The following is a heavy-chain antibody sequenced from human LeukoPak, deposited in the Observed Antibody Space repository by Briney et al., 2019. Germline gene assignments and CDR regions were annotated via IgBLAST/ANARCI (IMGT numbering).Heavy chain of an antibody. CDR3: TRDRGEYDKNAIWLDP. D-gene: IGHD3-9*01. Sequence: ASVKVSCKASGYTFSDHYIHWVRQAPGHGLEWMGWINPNSGGTDYGQKFQGRVTMTRGTSISTTYMELTRLRSDDTAVYYCTRDRGEYDKNAIWLDPWGQGTLVTVSS. V-gene: IGHV1-2*02. J-gene: IGHJ5*02. CDR1: GYTFSDHY. CDR2: INPNSGGT.